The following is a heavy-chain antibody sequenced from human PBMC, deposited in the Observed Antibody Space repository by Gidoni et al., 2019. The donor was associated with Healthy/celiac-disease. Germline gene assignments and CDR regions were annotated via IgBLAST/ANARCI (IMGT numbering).Heavy chain of an antibody. CDR3: ARGPAIVVVTAVYFDY. CDR2: ISSSSSYI. CDR1: GFTFSSYS. Sequence: EVQLVESGGGLVKPGGSLRLSCAASGFTFSSYSMNWVRQAPGKGLEWVSSISSSSSYIYYADSVKGRFTISRDNAKNSLYLQMNSLRAEDTAVYYCARGPAIVVVTAVYFDYWGQGTLVTVSS. V-gene: IGHV3-21*01. D-gene: IGHD2-21*02. J-gene: IGHJ4*02.